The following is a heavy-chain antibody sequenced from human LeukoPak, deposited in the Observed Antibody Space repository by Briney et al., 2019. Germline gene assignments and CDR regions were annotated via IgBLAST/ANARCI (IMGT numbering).Heavy chain of an antibody. J-gene: IGHJ4*02. CDR2: ISAGGATS. CDR3: ARGGGYSPFDY. Sequence: PGGSLRLSCAASGFTFNSYAMSWVRQAPGRGLEWVSIISAGGATSYYADSVKGRVAISRDNSKNTLHLQMNSLRAEDTAVYYCARGGGYSPFDYWGQGTLVTVSS. D-gene: IGHD1-26*01. V-gene: IGHV3-23*01. CDR1: GFTFNSYA.